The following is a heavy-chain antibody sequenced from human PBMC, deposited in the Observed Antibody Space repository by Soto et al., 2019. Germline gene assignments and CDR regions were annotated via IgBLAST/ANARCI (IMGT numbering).Heavy chain of an antibody. CDR1: GGTFSSYA. V-gene: IGHV1-69*13. Sequence: ASVKVSCKASGGTFSSYAISWVRQAPGQGLEWMGGIIPIFGTANYAQKFQGRVTITADESTSTAYMELSSLRSEDTAVYYCARYFDWLLEPNYYYYGMDVWGQGTTVTVSS. CDR3: ARYFDWLLEPNYYYYGMDV. J-gene: IGHJ6*02. CDR2: IIPIFGTA. D-gene: IGHD3-9*01.